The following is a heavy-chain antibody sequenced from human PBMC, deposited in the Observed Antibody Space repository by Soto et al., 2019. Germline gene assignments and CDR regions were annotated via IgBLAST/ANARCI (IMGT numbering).Heavy chain of an antibody. CDR3: ARETGTTDINWFDP. V-gene: IGHV1-2*04. CDR1: GYTFTGYY. J-gene: IGHJ5*02. Sequence: ASVKVSCKASGYTFTGYYMHWVRQAPGQGLEWMGWINPNSGGTNYAQKFQGWVTMTRDTSISTAYMELSRLRSDDTAVYYCARETGTTDINWFDPWGQGTLVTVSS. D-gene: IGHD1-7*01. CDR2: INPNSGGT.